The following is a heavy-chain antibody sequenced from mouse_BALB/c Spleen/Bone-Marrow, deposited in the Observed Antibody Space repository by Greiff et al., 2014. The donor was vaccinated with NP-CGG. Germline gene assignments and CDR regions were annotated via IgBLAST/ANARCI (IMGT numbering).Heavy chain of an antibody. V-gene: IGHV2-2*02. D-gene: IGHD3-1*01. CDR1: GFSLTTYG. J-gene: IGHJ2*01. Sequence: VQLQQSGPGLVQPSQSLSITCTVSGFSLTTYGVHWVRQSPGKGLEWLGVIWTGGSTDYNAAFISKLSINKDNSKNQVFFEMNNLQANDTAIYYCARNHRGYYFDYWGQGTTLTVSS. CDR3: ARNHRGYYFDY. CDR2: IWTGGST.